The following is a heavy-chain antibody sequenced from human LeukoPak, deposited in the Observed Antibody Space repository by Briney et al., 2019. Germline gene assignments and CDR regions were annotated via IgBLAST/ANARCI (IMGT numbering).Heavy chain of an antibody. CDR3: VKGGSSSSWYTWLDP. D-gene: IGHD6-13*01. J-gene: IGHJ5*02. V-gene: IGHV3-74*01. CDR1: GFTFSGYW. CDR2: INTDGSIT. Sequence: GGSLRLSCAASGFTFSGYWMHWVRQVPGKGPVWVSRINTDGSITNYADSVKGRFTISRDNAKNTLYLQMSSLRAEDTAVYYCVKGGSSSSWYTWLDPWGQGTLVTVSS.